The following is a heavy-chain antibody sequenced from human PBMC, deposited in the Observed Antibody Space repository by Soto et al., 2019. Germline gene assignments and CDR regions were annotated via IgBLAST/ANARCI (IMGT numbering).Heavy chain of an antibody. Sequence: QLQLQESGPGLVKPSETLSLTCTVSGGPISSSSYYWGWIRQPPGKVLEWIGSIYYSGSASYNPSLKSRVTISVDTSKKQFSLKVRSVTAADTAVYYCARQPFGMITFYYSYMAVWGKGTTVTVSS. D-gene: IGHD3-16*01. V-gene: IGHV4-39*01. CDR2: IYYSGSA. CDR3: ARQPFGMITFYYSYMAV. CDR1: GGPISSSSYY. J-gene: IGHJ6*03.